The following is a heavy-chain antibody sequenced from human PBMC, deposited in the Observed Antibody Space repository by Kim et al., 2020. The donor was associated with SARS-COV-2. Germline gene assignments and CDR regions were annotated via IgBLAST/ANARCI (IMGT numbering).Heavy chain of an antibody. D-gene: IGHD2-15*01. CDR1: GGTFSSYA. J-gene: IGHJ6*02. V-gene: IGHV1-69*13. CDR3: AREPVNLEPRRYCSGGSCSDRWYGMDV. Sequence: SVKVSCKASGGTFSSYAISWVRQAPGQGLEWMGGIIPIFGTANYAQKFQGRVTITADESTSTAYMELSSLGSEDTAVYYCAREPVNLEPRRYCSGGSCSDRWYGMDVWGQGTTVTGSS. CDR2: IIPIFGTA.